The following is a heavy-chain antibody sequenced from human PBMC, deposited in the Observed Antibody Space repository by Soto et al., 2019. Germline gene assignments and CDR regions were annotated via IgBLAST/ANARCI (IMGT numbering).Heavy chain of an antibody. Sequence: EVQLVESGGGSVQPGGSLRLSCAASGFTFSDHYMDWVRQAPGKGLEWAGRIRNRANSYGTDYAAAVKGRFTISRDDSRNSLYLQMSSLRTEDTAVYYCVRVRFGESTRVFDYWGQGTLVTVSS. V-gene: IGHV3-72*01. D-gene: IGHD3-16*01. CDR2: IRNRANSYGT. J-gene: IGHJ4*02. CDR1: GFTFSDHY. CDR3: VRVRFGESTRVFDY.